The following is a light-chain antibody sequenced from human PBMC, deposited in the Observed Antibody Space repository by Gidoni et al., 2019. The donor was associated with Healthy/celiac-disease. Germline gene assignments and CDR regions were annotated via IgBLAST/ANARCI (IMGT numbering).Light chain of an antibody. CDR1: PSVRSN. CDR2: GAS. V-gene: IGKV3-15*01. CDR3: QFSGT. Sequence: EIVMTQSTATLSVSPGERATPSCRPSPSVRSNLAWYQQKPGQAPRLLIYGASTRATGIPARFSGSGSGTEFTLTISSLQSEDFAVYYWQFSGTFGPGTKVDIK. J-gene: IGKJ3*01.